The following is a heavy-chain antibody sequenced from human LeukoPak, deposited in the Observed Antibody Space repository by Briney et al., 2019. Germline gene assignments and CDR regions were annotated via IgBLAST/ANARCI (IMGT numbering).Heavy chain of an antibody. CDR2: IGTYGGDT. D-gene: IGHD1-7*01. V-gene: IGHV1-18*01. CDR1: TSR. Sequence: GASVKVSCKATSRISWVRQAPGQGLEWMGWIGTYGGDTYYAQKFQGRITVTTDTSTSTVYMELRNLRSDDTAVYYCARVAITGTPDLDYWGQGTLVTVSS. J-gene: IGHJ4*02. CDR3: ARVAITGTPDLDY.